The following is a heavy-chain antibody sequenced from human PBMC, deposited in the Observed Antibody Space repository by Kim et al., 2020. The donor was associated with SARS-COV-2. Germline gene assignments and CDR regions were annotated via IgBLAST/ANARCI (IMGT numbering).Heavy chain of an antibody. CDR1: GGSISSSNDY. CDR2: IYYTGST. J-gene: IGHJ4*02. Sequence: SETLSLTCTVSGGSISSSNDYWGWIRQPPGKGLEWIGSIYYTGSTYYNPSLKSRVSISVDTSKNQFSLKLSSVTAADAAVYYCARLSSGVGDYWGQGTL. CDR3: ARLSSGVGDY. V-gene: IGHV4-39*01. D-gene: IGHD3-10*01.